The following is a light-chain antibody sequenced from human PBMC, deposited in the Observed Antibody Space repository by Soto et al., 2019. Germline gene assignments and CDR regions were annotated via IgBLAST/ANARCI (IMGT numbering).Light chain of an antibody. J-gene: IGKJ2*01. CDR3: QQYNNWPPGYT. CDR1: QSISDN. V-gene: IGKV3-15*01. Sequence: DIVMTQSPATLSVSPGERATLSCRASQSISDNLAWYQKRPGQATRLLIYGASTRATGIPARFSGSGSGTEFTLTISSLQSEDFAVYYCQQYNNWPPGYTFGPGTKLEIK. CDR2: GAS.